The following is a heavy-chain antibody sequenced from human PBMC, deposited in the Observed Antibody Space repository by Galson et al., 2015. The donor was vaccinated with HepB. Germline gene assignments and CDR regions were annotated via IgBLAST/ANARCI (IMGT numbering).Heavy chain of an antibody. J-gene: IGHJ5*02. CDR2: LWYDGSHK. V-gene: IGHV3-33*01. CDR3: ARENYADYAPGWP. CDR1: GFTFGSYG. D-gene: IGHD4-17*01. Sequence: SLRLSCAASGFTFGSYGMHWVRQAPGKGLEWVAYLWYDGSHKHYGDSVKGRFTISRDNSRNTVYLEMNSLKTEDTGVYYCARENYADYAPGWPWGQGTLVTVSS.